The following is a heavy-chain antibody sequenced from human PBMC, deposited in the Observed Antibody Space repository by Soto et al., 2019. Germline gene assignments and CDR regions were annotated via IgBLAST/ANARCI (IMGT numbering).Heavy chain of an antibody. D-gene: IGHD3-10*01. CDR2: FDPEDGNT. CDR3: AREGYYSGSESYSPPRYYGMDV. Sequence: ASVKVSCKVSGYTLTELSMHWVRQAPGKGLEWMGGFDPEDGNTKYAQKFQGRVTMATDTSTRTAYMELRSLRSDDTAVYYCAREGYYSGSESYSPPRYYGMDVWGQGTTVTVSS. CDR1: GYTLTELS. J-gene: IGHJ6*02. V-gene: IGHV1-24*01.